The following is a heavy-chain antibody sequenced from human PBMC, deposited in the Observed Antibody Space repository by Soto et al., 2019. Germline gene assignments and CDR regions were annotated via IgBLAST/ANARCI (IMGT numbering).Heavy chain of an antibody. D-gene: IGHD2-2*01. J-gene: IGHJ6*02. CDR2: IRGSGGSP. V-gene: IGHV3-23*01. Sequence: PXESLRLSGAASGFTIINSAMSWVRQAPGKGLEWVSVIRGSGGSPYYADSVKGRFIISRDNSKNTLYPQMNSLRPEDTAVYYCAKDEDIVVVPAALDVWGQGTTVTVSS. CDR1: GFTIINSA. CDR3: AKDEDIVVVPAALDV.